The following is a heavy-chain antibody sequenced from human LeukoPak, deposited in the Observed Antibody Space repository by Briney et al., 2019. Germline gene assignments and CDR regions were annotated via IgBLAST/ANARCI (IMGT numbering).Heavy chain of an antibody. V-gene: IGHV2-5*01. CDR3: VHNFDYRDDFDI. Sequence: SGPTLVNPTQTLTLTCTFSGFSLTTGAMGVGWIRQPPGKALEWLSLIYWNDDKRYRPSLKSRLTITKDTSKNQVVLTMTNMDPVDTATYYCVHNFDYRDDFDIWGQGTMVTVSS. D-gene: IGHD4-11*01. CDR1: GFSLTTGAMG. J-gene: IGHJ3*02. CDR2: IYWNDDK.